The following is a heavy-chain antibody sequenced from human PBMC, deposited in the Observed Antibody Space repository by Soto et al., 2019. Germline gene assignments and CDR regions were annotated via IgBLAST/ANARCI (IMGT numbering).Heavy chain of an antibody. J-gene: IGHJ4*02. D-gene: IGHD2-8*01. V-gene: IGHV1-46*01. CDR2: INPSSGTT. CDR1: GYTFTNYY. CDR3: ARTNGCIEY. Sequence: GSLKVSCKASGYTFTNYYIHLVRQAPGQGLEWMGMINPSSGTTAYAQNFQDKFSMTRDTSTSTAYMEVSSLRSEDTAVYYCARTNGCIEYWGQGTLVTVSS.